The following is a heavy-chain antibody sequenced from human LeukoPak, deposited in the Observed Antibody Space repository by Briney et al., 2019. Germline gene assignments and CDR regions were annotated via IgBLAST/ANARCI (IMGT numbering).Heavy chain of an antibody. CDR2: IYSGGST. CDR3: ARDGRAYSSSWTSAFDI. J-gene: IGHJ3*02. CDR1: GFTVSSNY. Sequence: GGSLRLSCAASGFTVSSNYMSWVRQAPGKGLEWVSVIYSGGSTYYADSVKGRFTISRDNSKNTLYLQMNSLRAEDTAVYYCARDGRAYSSSWTSAFDIWGQRTMVTVSS. V-gene: IGHV3-53*01. D-gene: IGHD6-6*01.